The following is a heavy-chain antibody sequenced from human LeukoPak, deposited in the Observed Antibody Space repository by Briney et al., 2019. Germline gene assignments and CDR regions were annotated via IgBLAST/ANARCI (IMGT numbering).Heavy chain of an antibody. D-gene: IGHD3-16*01. J-gene: IGHJ4*02. Sequence: GGSLRLSCAASGFTFRDYYMSWIRQAPGKGLEWDSYISSSGSTIYYADSVKGRFTISRDNAKNSLYLQMNSLRAEDTAVYYCARDFTDDYVWGSSDYWGQGTLVTVSS. CDR1: GFTFRDYY. CDR2: ISSSGSTI. V-gene: IGHV3-11*04. CDR3: ARDFTDDYVWGSSDY.